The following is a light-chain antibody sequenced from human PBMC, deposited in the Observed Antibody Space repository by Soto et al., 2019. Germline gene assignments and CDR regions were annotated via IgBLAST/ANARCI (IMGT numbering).Light chain of an antibody. V-gene: IGKV1-5*01. J-gene: IGKJ2*01. CDR2: DAS. CDR1: QSISGW. Sequence: DIQMTQSPSTLSASVGDRVTITCRASQSISGWLAWYQQKPGKAPKLLIYDASTLQSGVPSRFSGSGSGTEFTLTISSLQPDDFATYYCQEYKSATFGQGTKLEIE. CDR3: QEYKSAT.